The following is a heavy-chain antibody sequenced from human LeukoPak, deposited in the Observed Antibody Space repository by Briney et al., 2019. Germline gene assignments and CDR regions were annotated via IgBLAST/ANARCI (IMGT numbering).Heavy chain of an antibody. CDR1: GGTFSSYA. CDR3: ARGPHPIWFGELLLDY. V-gene: IGHV1-69*05. J-gene: IGHJ4*02. D-gene: IGHD3-10*01. CDR2: IIPIFGTA. Sequence: ASVKVSCKASGGTFSSYAISWVRQAPGQGLEWMGGIIPIFGTANYAQKFQGRVTITTDESTSTAYMELSSLRSEDTAVYYCARGPHPIWFGELLLDYWGQGTLVTVSS.